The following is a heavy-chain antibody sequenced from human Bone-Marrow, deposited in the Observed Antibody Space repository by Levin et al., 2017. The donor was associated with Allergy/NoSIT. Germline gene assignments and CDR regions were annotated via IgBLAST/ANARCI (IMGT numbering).Heavy chain of an antibody. CDR2: IFPGDSDT. J-gene: IGHJ4*02. V-gene: IGHV5-51*01. Sequence: GESLKISCKASGYSFSNYWIGWVRQMPGKGLESMGIIFPGDSDTRYSPSFQGQVTISVDPSISTAYLQWSSLRASDTAMYYCVRQGQGYSYVGYWGQGTLVTVSS. D-gene: IGHD5-18*01. CDR1: GYSFSNYW. CDR3: VRQGQGYSYVGY.